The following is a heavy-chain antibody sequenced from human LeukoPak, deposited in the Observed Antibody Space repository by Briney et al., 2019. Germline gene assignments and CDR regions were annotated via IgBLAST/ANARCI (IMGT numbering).Heavy chain of an antibody. Sequence: PGGSLRLSCGASGFTFSTYWMSWVRQAPGKGLEWVANTKRDGSEKYYVDSVKGRFTISRDNAKNSLYLQMNSLRVEDTAVYYCVREGYFVFDFWGQGALDTVSS. V-gene: IGHV3-7*01. D-gene: IGHD2-21*01. CDR2: TKRDGSEK. CDR3: VREGYFVFDF. J-gene: IGHJ4*02. CDR1: GFTFSTYW.